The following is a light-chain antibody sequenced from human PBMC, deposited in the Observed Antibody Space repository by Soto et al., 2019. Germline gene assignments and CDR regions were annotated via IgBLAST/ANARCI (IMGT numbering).Light chain of an antibody. V-gene: IGLV2-14*01. J-gene: IGLJ1*01. CDR2: EVS. CDR3: SSYTSSSTPYV. Sequence: QSFLTSPASLSGSPGQSVPISCTVTSSDVGGYNYVSWYQQHPGKAPKLMIYEVSNRPSGVSNRFSGSKSGNTASLTISGLQAEDEADYYCSSYTSSSTPYVFGTGTKVTVL. CDR1: SSDVGGYNY.